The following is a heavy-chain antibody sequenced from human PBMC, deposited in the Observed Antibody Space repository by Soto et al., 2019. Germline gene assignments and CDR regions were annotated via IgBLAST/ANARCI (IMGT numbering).Heavy chain of an antibody. CDR2: INPNSGGT. Sequence: ASVKVSCKASGYTFTGYYMHWVRQAPGQGLEWMGWINPNSGGTNYAQKFQGRVTMTRDTSISTAYMELSRLRSDDTAVYYCARVRGDWESDSRGYFGMDVWGQGTTVTVSS. D-gene: IGHD3-22*01. CDR1: GYTFTGYY. J-gene: IGHJ6*02. CDR3: ARVRGDWESDSRGYFGMDV. V-gene: IGHV1-2*02.